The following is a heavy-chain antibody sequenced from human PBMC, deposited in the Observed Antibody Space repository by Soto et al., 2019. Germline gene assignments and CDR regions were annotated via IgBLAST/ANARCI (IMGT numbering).Heavy chain of an antibody. CDR2: VSAYNGQT. D-gene: IGHD3-10*01. V-gene: IGHV1-18*01. CDR3: ARRYYADHNSFLAFDT. Sequence: QVQLVQSGGEVKKPGASVKVSCKASGYTFRSYGISWVRQAPGQGLEWMGWVSAYNGQTNYAQNFRGRVIMTTDTSTTTAYMELRSLRSDDTALYYCARRYYADHNSFLAFDTWGQGTMVTVSS. J-gene: IGHJ3*02. CDR1: GYTFRSYG.